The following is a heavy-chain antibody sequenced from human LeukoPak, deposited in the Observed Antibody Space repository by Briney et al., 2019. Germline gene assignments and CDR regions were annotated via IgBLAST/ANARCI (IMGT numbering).Heavy chain of an antibody. CDR2: IGTAGDT. J-gene: IGHJ6*02. Sequence: AGGSLRLSCAASGFTFSSYDMHWVRQATGKGLEWVSAIGTAGDTYYPGSVKGRFTISRENAKNSLYLQMNSLRAGDTAVYYCARMNGSGSYYNPLYYYYYGMDVWGQGTTVTVSS. V-gene: IGHV3-13*01. CDR1: GFTFSSYD. CDR3: ARMNGSGSYYNPLYYYYYGMDV. D-gene: IGHD3-10*01.